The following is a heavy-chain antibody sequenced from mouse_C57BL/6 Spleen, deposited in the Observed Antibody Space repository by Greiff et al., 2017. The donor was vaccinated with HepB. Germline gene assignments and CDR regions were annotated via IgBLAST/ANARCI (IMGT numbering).Heavy chain of an antibody. V-gene: IGHV1-82*01. Sequence: QVQLKESGPELVKPGASVKISCKASGYAFSSSWMNWVKQRPGKGLEWIGRIYPGDGDTNYNGKFKGKAKLTADKSSSTAYMQLSSLTSEDSAVYFCARENDGYYGYFDYWGQGTTLTVSS. J-gene: IGHJ2*01. CDR1: GYAFSSSW. CDR3: ARENDGYYGYFDY. D-gene: IGHD2-3*01. CDR2: IYPGDGDT.